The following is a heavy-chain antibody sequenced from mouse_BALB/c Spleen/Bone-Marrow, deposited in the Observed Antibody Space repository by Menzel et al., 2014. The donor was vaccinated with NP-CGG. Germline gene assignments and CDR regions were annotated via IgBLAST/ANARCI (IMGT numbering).Heavy chain of an antibody. CDR1: GYTFTSYW. CDR3: ARSGGNYVSFAY. J-gene: IGHJ3*01. Sequence: QVQLQQSGAELVKPGAPVKLSCKASGYTFTSYWMNWVKRRPGRGLEWIGRIDPSDSETHYNQKFKDKATLTVDKSSSTAYIQLSSLTSEDSAVYYCARSGGNYVSFAYWGQGTLVTVSA. V-gene: IGHV1-69*02. CDR2: IDPSDSET. D-gene: IGHD2-1*01.